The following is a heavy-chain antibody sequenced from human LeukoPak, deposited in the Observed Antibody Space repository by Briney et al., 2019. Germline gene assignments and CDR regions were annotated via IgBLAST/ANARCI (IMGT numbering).Heavy chain of an antibody. CDR1: GDSISNYY. CDR3: ARPHSGTVNASTYGVIDY. CDR2: INHSGSI. J-gene: IGHJ4*02. V-gene: IGHV4-34*01. D-gene: IGHD2-8*01. Sequence: SETLSLTCTVSGDSISNYYWSWIRQPPGRGLEWIGEINHSGSINYNPSLKSRVTISVDTSKNHFSLKLSSVTAADTAMYYCARPHSGTVNASTYGVIDYWGQGTLVTVSS.